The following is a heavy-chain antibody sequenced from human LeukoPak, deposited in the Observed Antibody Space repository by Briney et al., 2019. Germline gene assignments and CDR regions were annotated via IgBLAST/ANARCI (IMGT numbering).Heavy chain of an antibody. CDR3: ARGRTWNYSWFDP. CDR1: GGSFSAYY. D-gene: IGHD1-7*01. V-gene: IGHV4-34*01. J-gene: IGHJ5*02. CDR2: INHSGGT. Sequence: PSETLSLTCAVYGGSFSAYYWNGLRQPPGKGLEWIGEINHSGGTNYNPSLKSQLIISVDTSKNQFSLNLTSVTAADTAIYYCARGRTWNYSWFDPWGQGTLVTVSS.